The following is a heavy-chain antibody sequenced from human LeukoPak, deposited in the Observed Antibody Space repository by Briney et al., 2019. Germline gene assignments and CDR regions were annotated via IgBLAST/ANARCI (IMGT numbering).Heavy chain of an antibody. Sequence: GASVKVSCKASRYTFTSYGISWVRQSPGHELEWMGWISAYNGNTNYAQKLQGRVTMTTDTSTRTAYMELRSLRADDTAVYYCARGAGTTVVTYDYWGQGTLVTVSS. D-gene: IGHD4-23*01. CDR2: ISAYNGNT. CDR1: RYTFTSYG. J-gene: IGHJ4*02. V-gene: IGHV1-18*01. CDR3: ARGAGTTVVTYDY.